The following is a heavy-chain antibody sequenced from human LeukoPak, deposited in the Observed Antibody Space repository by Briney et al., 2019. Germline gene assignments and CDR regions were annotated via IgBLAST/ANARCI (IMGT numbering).Heavy chain of an antibody. CDR3: ARDSATVTDY. CDR2: ISYDGSNK. Sequence: GGSLRLSCAASGFTFSSYAMHWVRQAPGKGLEWVAVISYDGSNKYYADSVKGRFTISRDNSKNTLYLQMNSLRAEGTAVYYCARDSATVTDYWGQGTLVTVSS. CDR1: GFTFSSYA. V-gene: IGHV3-30-3*01. D-gene: IGHD4-17*01. J-gene: IGHJ4*02.